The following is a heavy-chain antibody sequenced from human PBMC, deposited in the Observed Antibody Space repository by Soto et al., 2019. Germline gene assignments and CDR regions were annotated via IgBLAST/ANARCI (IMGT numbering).Heavy chain of an antibody. CDR3: ARDQARYYDILTGYYYYYGMDV. CDR1: GFTVSSNY. J-gene: IGHJ6*02. V-gene: IGHV3-53*04. D-gene: IGHD3-9*01. Sequence: GGSLRLSCAASGFTVSSNYMSWVRQAPGKGLEWVSVIYSGGSTYYADSVKGRFTISRHNSKNTLYLQMNSLRAEDTAVYYCARDQARYYDILTGYYYYYGMDVWGQGTTVTVSS. CDR2: IYSGGST.